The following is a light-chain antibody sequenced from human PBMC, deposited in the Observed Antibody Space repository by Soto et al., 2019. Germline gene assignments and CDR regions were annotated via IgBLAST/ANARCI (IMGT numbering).Light chain of an antibody. J-gene: IGLJ1*01. CDR3: QSYGTSLSGLYV. CDR2: DSN. V-gene: IGLV1-40*01. CDR1: SSNIGAGKD. Sequence: QSVLTQPPSVSGAPGQRVAISCTWSSSNIGAGKDVHWYRQLPGAAPKFLISDSNHRPSGVPDRFSVSKSGASASLAITGLRAEDEGDYFCQSYGTSLSGLYVFGTGTKVTVL.